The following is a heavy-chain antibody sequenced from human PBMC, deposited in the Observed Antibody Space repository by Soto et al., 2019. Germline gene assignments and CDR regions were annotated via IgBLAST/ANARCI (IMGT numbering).Heavy chain of an antibody. Sequence: EVQLLESGGTVVQPGGSLRLSCAASGFTFDDYTMHWVRQLPGKGLEWVSLISWDGRNTDYADFVRGRFTISRDNSKNSLFLQMNSLRTEDTGLYFCAKNLPEGFCDYWGQGTLVTVSS. J-gene: IGHJ4*02. CDR3: AKNLPEGFCDY. CDR2: ISWDGRNT. D-gene: IGHD3-10*01. CDR1: GFTFDDYT. V-gene: IGHV3-43*01.